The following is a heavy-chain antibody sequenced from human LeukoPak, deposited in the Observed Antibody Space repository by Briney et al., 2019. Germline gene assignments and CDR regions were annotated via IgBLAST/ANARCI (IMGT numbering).Heavy chain of an antibody. CDR1: GFTFSDYY. Sequence: PGGSLRLSCAASGFTFSDYYMSWIRQAPGKGLEWVSYISSSSSYTNYADSVKGRFTISRDNAKNSLYLQMNSLRAEDTAVYYCAKYFSSTTCNDYWGQGTLVTVSS. CDR2: ISSSSSYT. D-gene: IGHD2-2*01. J-gene: IGHJ4*02. CDR3: AKYFSSTTCNDY. V-gene: IGHV3-11*03.